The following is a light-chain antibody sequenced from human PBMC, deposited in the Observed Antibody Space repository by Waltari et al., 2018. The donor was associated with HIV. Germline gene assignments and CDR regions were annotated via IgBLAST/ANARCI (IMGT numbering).Light chain of an antibody. Sequence: NFMLTQPHSVSESPGKTVTISCTRRSGSIASNLGQWYQQRPGSSPTTVIYEDNQRPSGVPDRFSGSIDSSSNSASLTISGLKTEDEADYYCQSYDSSNVVFGGGTKLTVL. CDR1: SGSIASNL. V-gene: IGLV6-57*01. J-gene: IGLJ2*01. CDR3: QSYDSSNVV. CDR2: EDN.